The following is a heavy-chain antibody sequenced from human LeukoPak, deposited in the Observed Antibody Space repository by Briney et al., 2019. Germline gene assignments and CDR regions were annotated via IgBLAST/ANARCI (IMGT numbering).Heavy chain of an antibody. J-gene: IGHJ6*03. D-gene: IGHD6-19*01. CDR1: GFTFSSYW. CDR3: ARVYSGWYHMDV. V-gene: IGHV3-74*01. Sequence: GVSLRLSCAASGFTFSSYWMHWVRQAPGKGLVWVSRINSDGSSTSYADSVKGRFTISRDNAKNTLYLQMNSLRAEDTAVYYCARVYSGWYHMDVWGKGTTVTVSS. CDR2: INSDGSST.